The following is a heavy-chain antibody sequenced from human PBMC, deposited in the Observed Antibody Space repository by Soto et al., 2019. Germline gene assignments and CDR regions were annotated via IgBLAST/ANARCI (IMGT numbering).Heavy chain of an antibody. CDR3: ARHRYDYVWGSYRYNNWFDS. CDR2: IHYSGST. Sequence: PSETLSLTCTVSGGSISSYYWCWIRQPPGKGLEWIGYIHYSGSTNYNPSLKSRVTISVDTSKNQFSLKLSSVTAADTAVYYCARHRYDYVWGSYRYNNWFDSWGQGTLVTVSS. CDR1: GGSISSYY. D-gene: IGHD3-16*02. V-gene: IGHV4-59*08. J-gene: IGHJ5*01.